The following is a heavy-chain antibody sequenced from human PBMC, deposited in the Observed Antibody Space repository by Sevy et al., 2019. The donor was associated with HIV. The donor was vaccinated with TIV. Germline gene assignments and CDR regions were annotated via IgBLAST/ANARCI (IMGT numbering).Heavy chain of an antibody. CDR3: ARMDTAMVYYYYGMDV. CDR1: GLTFSSYA. J-gene: IGHJ6*02. CDR2: ISYDGSNK. D-gene: IGHD5-18*01. Sequence: GGSLRLSCAASGLTFSSYAMHWVRQAPGKGLEWVAVISYDGSNKYYADSVKGRFTISRDNSKNTLYLQMNSLRAEDTAVYYCARMDTAMVYYYYGMDVWGQGTTVTVSS. V-gene: IGHV3-30-3*01.